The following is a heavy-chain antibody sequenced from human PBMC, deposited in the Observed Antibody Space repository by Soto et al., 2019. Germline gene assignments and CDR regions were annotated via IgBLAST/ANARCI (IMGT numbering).Heavy chain of an antibody. Sequence: QVHLVQSGAEVKKPGASVKVSCKGSGYGFTTYGITWVRQAPGQGLEWMAWISAHNGNTNYAQKLQGRVTVTRDTSTSTAYTELRCVRSDDTAVYYCARGRYGDYWGQGALVTVSS. D-gene: IGHD1-1*01. V-gene: IGHV1-18*01. CDR2: ISAHNGNT. J-gene: IGHJ4*02. CDR3: ARGRYGDY. CDR1: GYGFTTYG.